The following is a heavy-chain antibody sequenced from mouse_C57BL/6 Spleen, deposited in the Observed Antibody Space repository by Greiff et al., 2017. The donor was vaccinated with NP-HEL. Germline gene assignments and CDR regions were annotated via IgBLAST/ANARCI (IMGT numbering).Heavy chain of an antibody. CDR1: GYTFTDYN. CDR3: ARGESYYYGRSQAWFAY. Sequence: EVQLQQSGPELVKPGASVKIPCKASGYTFTDYNMDWVKQSHGKSLEWIGDINPNNGGTIYNQKFKGKATLTVDKSSSTAYMELRSLTSEDTAVYYCARGESYYYGRSQAWFAYWGQGTLVTVSA. D-gene: IGHD1-1*01. CDR2: INPNNGGT. V-gene: IGHV1-18*01. J-gene: IGHJ3*01.